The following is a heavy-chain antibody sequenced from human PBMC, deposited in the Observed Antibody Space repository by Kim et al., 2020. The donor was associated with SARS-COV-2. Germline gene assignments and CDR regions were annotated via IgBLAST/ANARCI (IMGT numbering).Heavy chain of an antibody. CDR1: GFTFSSYG. CDR3: AKYGYYYDSSGYWDDAFDI. Sequence: GSLRLTCAASGFTFSSYGMHWVRQAPGKGLEWVAVISYDGSNKYYADSVKGRFTISRDNSKNTLYLQMNSLRAEDTAVYYCAKYGYYYDSSGYWDDAFDIWGQGTMVTVSS. V-gene: IGHV3-30*18. CDR2: ISYDGSNK. D-gene: IGHD3-22*01. J-gene: IGHJ3*02.